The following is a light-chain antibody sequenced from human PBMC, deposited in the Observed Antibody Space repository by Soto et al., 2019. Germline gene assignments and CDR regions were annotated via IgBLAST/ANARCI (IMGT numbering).Light chain of an antibody. CDR2: KAS. CDR3: QQYNSYPT. Sequence: DIRMTQSPSTLSASVGDRVTITFRASQSISSWLAWYQQKPGKAPKLLIYKASSLESGVPSRFSGSGSGTEFTLTISSLQPDDFATYYCQQYNSYPTFGQGTKVDIK. CDR1: QSISSW. V-gene: IGKV1-5*03. J-gene: IGKJ1*01.